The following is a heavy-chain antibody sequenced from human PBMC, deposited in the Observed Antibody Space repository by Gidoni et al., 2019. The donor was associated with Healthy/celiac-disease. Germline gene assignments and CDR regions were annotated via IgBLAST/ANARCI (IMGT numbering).Heavy chain of an antibody. V-gene: IGHV1-46*03. D-gene: IGHD3-3*01. CDR1: GYTFTSYS. Sequence: QVQLVQSGAEVKKPGASVKVSFKASGYTFTSYSLPCVRQGPGQVLEWMGIINPSGGSTSYAQKFQGRVNMTRDTSTSTVYMELSSLRSEDTAVYYCARALDLRFLEWLLPSYYYYGMDVWGKGTTVTVSS. CDR3: ARALDLRFLEWLLPSYYYYGMDV. J-gene: IGHJ6*04. CDR2: INPSGGST.